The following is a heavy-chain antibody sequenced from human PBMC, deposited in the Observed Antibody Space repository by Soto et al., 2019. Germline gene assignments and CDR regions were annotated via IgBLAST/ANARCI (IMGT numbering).Heavy chain of an antibody. J-gene: IGHJ4*02. Sequence: QVPLVQSGAEVKKPGTSVKVSCKASGYTFTSYGISWVRQAPGQGLEWMGWINGYNGNTNYAQKFQGRVSMTTDTSTRTAYMELRSLRSDDTAVFYCARDVAYSTSYPHFDYWGQGTLVTVSS. CDR1: GYTFTSYG. CDR2: INGYNGNT. D-gene: IGHD6-6*01. CDR3: ARDVAYSTSYPHFDY. V-gene: IGHV1-18*01.